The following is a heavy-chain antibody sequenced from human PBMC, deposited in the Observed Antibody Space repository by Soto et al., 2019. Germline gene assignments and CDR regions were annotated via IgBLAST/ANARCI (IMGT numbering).Heavy chain of an antibody. CDR3: ARDQSQGYCSGGSCSYYYYYGMDV. Sequence: PSETLSLTCAVSGYSITNGYYWGWIRQPPGMGLEWIGSIYHSGSTSYNPSLRSRVTISVVTSKNQFSLKLSSVTAADTAVYYCARDQSQGYCSGGSCSYYYYYGMDVWGQGTTVTVSS. J-gene: IGHJ6*02. D-gene: IGHD2-15*01. CDR1: GYSITNGYY. CDR2: IYHSGST. V-gene: IGHV4-38-2*02.